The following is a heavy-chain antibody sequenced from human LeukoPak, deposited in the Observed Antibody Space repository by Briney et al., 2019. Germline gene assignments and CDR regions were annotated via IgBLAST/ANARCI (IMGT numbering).Heavy chain of an antibody. J-gene: IGHJ4*01. CDR1: GYTFTSFD. Sequence: ASVKVSCTPSGYTFTSFDINWVRQAPGQGLEWMGYLNPNNGTTGYAQKFQGRVTLTRDTSRGTAYMEVNSLKSDDTAIYFCARAFYSSSSGGGNYFDYRGLGTMVTVSS. V-gene: IGHV1-8*01. D-gene: IGHD6-6*01. CDR2: LNPNNGTT. CDR3: ARAFYSSSSGGGNYFDY.